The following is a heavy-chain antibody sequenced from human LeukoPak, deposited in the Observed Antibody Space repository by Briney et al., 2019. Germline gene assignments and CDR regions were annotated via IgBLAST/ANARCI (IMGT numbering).Heavy chain of an antibody. J-gene: IGHJ5*02. CDR2: IYPSDSDT. V-gene: IGHV5-51*01. D-gene: IGHD6-19*01. CDR1: GYSFTSYW. Sequence: GESLKTSCKGSGYSFTSYWIGWVRQMPGKGLEWMGIIYPSDSDTRYSPSFQGQVTISADKSINTAYLQWSSLKASDTAVYYSARGGSSGLNWFDPWGQGTLVTVSS. CDR3: ARGGSSGLNWFDP.